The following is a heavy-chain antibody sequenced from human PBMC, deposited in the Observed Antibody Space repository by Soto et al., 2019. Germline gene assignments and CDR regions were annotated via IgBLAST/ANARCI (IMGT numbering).Heavy chain of an antibody. V-gene: IGHV3-74*01. J-gene: IGHJ4*02. CDR3: ARDADGLHY. CDR1: GLIFNHYK. Sequence: EVQLVESGGGLVQPGGSLRLSCAASGLIFNHYKMHWVRQAPGKGLVWVSRINTDGSITDYPDSVKGRFTVSRDNPKNTLYLQMTSLRAEDTAVYYCARDADGLHYWGQGTLVTVSS. CDR2: INTDGSIT.